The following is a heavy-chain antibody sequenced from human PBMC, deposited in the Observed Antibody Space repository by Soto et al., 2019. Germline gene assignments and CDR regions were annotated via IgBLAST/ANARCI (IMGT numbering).Heavy chain of an antibody. V-gene: IGHV1-18*04. CDR3: ASDDRITGTFLGFPLFGY. D-gene: IGHD1-7*01. CDR2: ISAYNGTT. CDR1: GNTFTSYG. Sequence: ASVKVSCKASGNTFTSYGISWVRQAPGQGLEWMGWISAYNGTTNYAQKLQGRVTMTTDTSTSTAYMELRSLRSDDTAVYYCASDDRITGTFLGFPLFGYWGQGTLVTVSS. J-gene: IGHJ4*02.